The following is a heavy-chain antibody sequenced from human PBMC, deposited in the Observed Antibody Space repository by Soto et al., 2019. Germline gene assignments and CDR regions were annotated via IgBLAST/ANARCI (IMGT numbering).Heavy chain of an antibody. CDR1: GGTFSSYA. J-gene: IGHJ5*02. Sequence: SVKVSCKASGGTFSSYAISWVRQAPGQGLEWMGGIIPIFGTANYAQKFQGRVTITADESTSTAYMELSSLRSEDTAVYYCARVRDDIVVVPAAILGWFDPWGQGTLVTVS. D-gene: IGHD2-2*02. V-gene: IGHV1-69*13. CDR3: ARVRDDIVVVPAAILGWFDP. CDR2: IIPIFGTA.